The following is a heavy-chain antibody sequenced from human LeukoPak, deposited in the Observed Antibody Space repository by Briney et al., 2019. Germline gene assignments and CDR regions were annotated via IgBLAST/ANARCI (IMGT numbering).Heavy chain of an antibody. CDR3: ARRKFLGWFDP. J-gene: IGHJ5*02. D-gene: IGHD7-27*01. Sequence: GASVKVSCKASGYIFTTYDIGWVRQATGQGLEWMGWLNPNSGNAGYAQKFQGRVTISRNTSISTAYMELSSLRSDDTAIYYCARRKFLGWFDPWDQGTLVTVSS. V-gene: IGHV1-8*03. CDR2: LNPNSGNA. CDR1: GYIFTTYD.